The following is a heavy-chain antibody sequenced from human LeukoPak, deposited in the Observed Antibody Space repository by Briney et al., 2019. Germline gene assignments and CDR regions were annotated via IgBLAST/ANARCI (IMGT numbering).Heavy chain of an antibody. Sequence: PGGSLRLSCAASGFTFSSYVMHWVRQAPGKGLEWVAVIWYDGSNKYYADSVKGRFSISRDNSKNTLYLQMNSLRAEDTAVYYCARGAGYCSSTSCYGGYFQHWGQGTLVTVSS. CDR3: ARGAGYCSSTSCYGGYFQH. CDR1: GFTFSSYV. CDR2: IWYDGSNK. V-gene: IGHV3-33*01. D-gene: IGHD2-2*01. J-gene: IGHJ1*01.